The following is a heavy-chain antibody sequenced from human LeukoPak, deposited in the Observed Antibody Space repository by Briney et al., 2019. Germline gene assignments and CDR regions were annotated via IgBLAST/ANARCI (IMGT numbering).Heavy chain of an antibody. CDR3: ARQPLGGILTGYSEYYYYGMDV. CDR1: GGSISSSSYY. D-gene: IGHD3-9*01. CDR2: IYYSGST. V-gene: IGHV4-39*01. Sequence: SETLSLTCTVSGGSISSSSYYWGWIRQPPGKGLEWIGSIYYSGSTYYNPSLKSRVTISVDTSKNQFSLKLSSVTAADTAVYYCARQPLGGILTGYSEYYYYGMDVWGQGTTVTVSS. J-gene: IGHJ6*02.